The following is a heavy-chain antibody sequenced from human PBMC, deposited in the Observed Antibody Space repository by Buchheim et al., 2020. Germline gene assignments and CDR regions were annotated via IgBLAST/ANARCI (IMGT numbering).Heavy chain of an antibody. D-gene: IGHD4-17*01. CDR2: ISHSGST. Sequence: QVQLQESGPGLVKPSETLSLTCTVSGGSISYFYWSWIRQPPGKGLEWIGYISHSGSTNYNPSLKSRVTISMDTSKNQISLKLSSVTAADTAVYYCASTGYYYYYGMDVWGQGTT. CDR3: ASTGYYYYYGMDV. CDR1: GGSISYFY. J-gene: IGHJ6*02. V-gene: IGHV4-59*01.